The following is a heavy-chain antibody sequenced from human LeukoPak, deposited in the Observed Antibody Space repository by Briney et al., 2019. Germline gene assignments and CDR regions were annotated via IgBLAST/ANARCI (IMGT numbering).Heavy chain of an antibody. CDR1: GFTFSSYE. V-gene: IGHV3-48*03. CDR2: ISSSGSTI. Sequence: PGGSLRLSCAASGFTFSSYEMNWVRQAPGKGLEWVSYISSSGSTIYYADSVKGRFTISRDNAKNSLYLQMNSLRAEDTAVYYCARDQYSYAHAAHWGQGTLVTVSS. D-gene: IGHD5-18*01. J-gene: IGHJ4*02. CDR3: ARDQYSYAHAAH.